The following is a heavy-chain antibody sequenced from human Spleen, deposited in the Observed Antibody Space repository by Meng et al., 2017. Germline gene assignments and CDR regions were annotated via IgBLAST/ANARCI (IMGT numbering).Heavy chain of an antibody. J-gene: IGHJ4*02. CDR2: INHSGST. D-gene: IGHD2-15*01. CDR3: ARWASKNKYCSGGSCYDY. V-gene: IGHV4-34*01. CDR1: GGSFSGYF. Sequence: SETLSLTCAVYGGSFSGYFWSWIRQPPGKGLEWIGEINHSGSTNYNPSLKSRVTISVDTSKNQFSLKLSSVTAADTAVYYCARWASKNKYCSGGSCYDYWGQGILVTVSS.